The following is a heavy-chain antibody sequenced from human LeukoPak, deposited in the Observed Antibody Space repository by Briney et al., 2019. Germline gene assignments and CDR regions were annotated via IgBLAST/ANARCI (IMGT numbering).Heavy chain of an antibody. J-gene: IGHJ4*02. Sequence: PGGSLILSCAASGFTFSSYAMNWVRQAPGKGLEWVSVISGSGGSTYYADSVKGRFTISRDNSKNTLYLQMNSLRAEDTAVYYCAKEGAWGTIKAYYYDSSGYYFDYWGQGTMVTVSS. CDR2: ISGSGGST. CDR3: AKEGAWGTIKAYYYDSSGYYFDY. CDR1: GFTFSSYA. V-gene: IGHV3-23*01. D-gene: IGHD3-22*01.